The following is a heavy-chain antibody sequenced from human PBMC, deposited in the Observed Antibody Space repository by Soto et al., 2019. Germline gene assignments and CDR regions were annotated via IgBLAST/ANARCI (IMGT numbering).Heavy chain of an antibody. Sequence: GASVKVSCKASGGTFSSYAISWVRQAPGQGLEWMGGIIPIFGTANYAQKFQGRVTITADESTSTAYMELSSLRSEDTAVYYCASLYGLGSYYEGNWFDPWGQGTLVTVSS. CDR3: ASLYGLGSYYEGNWFDP. D-gene: IGHD3-10*01. CDR2: IIPIFGTA. CDR1: GGTFSSYA. J-gene: IGHJ5*02. V-gene: IGHV1-69*13.